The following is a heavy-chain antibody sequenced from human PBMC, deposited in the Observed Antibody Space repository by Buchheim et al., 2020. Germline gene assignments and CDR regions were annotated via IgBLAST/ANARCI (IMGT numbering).Heavy chain of an antibody. V-gene: IGHV3-30*18. CDR1: GFTFSSYG. CDR3: AKFLCGYDRVPLDY. J-gene: IGHJ4*02. CDR2: ITCNSSKK. Sequence: QVQLVESGGGLVKPGGSLRLSCAASGFTFSSYGMNWVRQAPGKGLEWVASITCNSSKKNYADSVKGRFTISRDNAKNSLYLHMNCLRLEDTAVYRRAKFLCGYDRVPLDYWGQGTL. D-gene: IGHD6-25*01.